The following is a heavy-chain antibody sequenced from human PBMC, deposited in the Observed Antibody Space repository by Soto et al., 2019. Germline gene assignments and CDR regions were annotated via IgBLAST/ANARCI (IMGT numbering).Heavy chain of an antibody. D-gene: IGHD3-16*02. V-gene: IGHV1-18*01. Sequence: ASVKVSCKASGYDFTSYGISWVRQAPGQGPVWMGWISAYNDDKHYAQNFQGRFNMTTDTSTSTAYMELRSLRSDDTAVYYCARGGMITFGGFIVYWGQGTLVTVSS. CDR3: ARGGMITFGGFIVY. J-gene: IGHJ4*02. CDR1: GYDFTSYG. CDR2: ISAYNDDK.